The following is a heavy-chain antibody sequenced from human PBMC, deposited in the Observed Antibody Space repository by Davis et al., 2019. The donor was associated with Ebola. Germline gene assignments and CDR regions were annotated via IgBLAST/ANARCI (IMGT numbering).Heavy chain of an antibody. CDR1: GFTFSSYG. CDR2: ISYDGSNK. J-gene: IGHJ6*02. CDR3: AGTFSHKVHYGLDV. Sequence: GESLKISCAASGFTFSSYGMHWVRQAPAKGLEWVAVISYDGSNKYYADSVKGRFTISRDNSKNTLYLQMNSLRAEDTAVYYCAGTFSHKVHYGLDVWGQGTMVTVSS. V-gene: IGHV3-30*03.